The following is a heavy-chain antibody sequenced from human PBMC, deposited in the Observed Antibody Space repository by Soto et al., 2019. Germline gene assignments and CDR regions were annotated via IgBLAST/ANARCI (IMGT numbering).Heavy chain of an antibody. Sequence: SETLSLTCTVSGGSISSSSYYWGWIRQPPGKGLEWIGSIYYSGSTYYNPSLKSRVTISVDTSKNQFSLKLSSVTAADTAVYYCARHKFEAGIAARLLSWFDPWGQGTLVTVSS. CDR3: ARHKFEAGIAARLLSWFDP. CDR1: GGSISSSSYY. CDR2: IYYSGST. D-gene: IGHD6-6*01. V-gene: IGHV4-39*01. J-gene: IGHJ5*02.